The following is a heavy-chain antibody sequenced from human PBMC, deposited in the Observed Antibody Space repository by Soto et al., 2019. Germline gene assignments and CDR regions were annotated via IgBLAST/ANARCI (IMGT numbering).Heavy chain of an antibody. D-gene: IGHD2-8*01. CDR1: GFTFSSYA. J-gene: IGHJ6*02. CDR2: ISGSGGST. CDR3: AKMMGYCTNGVCYSSSYYGMDV. V-gene: IGHV3-23*01. Sequence: EVQLLESGGGLVQPGGSLRLSCAASGFTFSSYAMSWVRQAPGKGLEWVSAISGSGGSTYYADSVKGRFTISRDNSKNTLYLQMNSLRAEDTAVYYCAKMMGYCTNGVCYSSSYYGMDVWGQGTTVTVSS.